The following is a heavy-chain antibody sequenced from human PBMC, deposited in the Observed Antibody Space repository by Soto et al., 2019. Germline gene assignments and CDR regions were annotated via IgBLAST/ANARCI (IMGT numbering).Heavy chain of an antibody. CDR3: AKERGPWYSSGWPDAFDI. Sequence: GESLKISCAASGFTFSSYAMSWVRQAPGKGLEWVSAISGSGGSTYYADSVKGRFTISRDNSKNTLYLQMNSLRAEDTAVYYCAKERGPWYSSGWPDAFDIWGQGTMVTVSS. CDR2: ISGSGGST. CDR1: GFTFSSYA. V-gene: IGHV3-23*01. J-gene: IGHJ3*02. D-gene: IGHD6-19*01.